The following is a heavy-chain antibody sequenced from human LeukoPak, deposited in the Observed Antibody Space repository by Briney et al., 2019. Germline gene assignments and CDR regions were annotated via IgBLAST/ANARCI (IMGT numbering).Heavy chain of an antibody. J-gene: IGHJ4*02. D-gene: IGHD5-24*01. Sequence: SSVKVSCKASGGTFSSYAISWVRQAPGQGLEWMGGIIPIFGTANYAQKFQGRVTITTDESTSTAYMELSSLRSEDTAVYYCARADVEMATRAPLFDYWGQGTLVTVSS. V-gene: IGHV1-69*05. CDR2: IIPIFGTA. CDR1: GGTFSSYA. CDR3: ARADVEMATRAPLFDY.